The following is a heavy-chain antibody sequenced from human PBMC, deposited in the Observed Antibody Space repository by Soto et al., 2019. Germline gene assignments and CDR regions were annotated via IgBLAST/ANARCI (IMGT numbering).Heavy chain of an antibody. Sequence: VQLVESGGGVVQPGESLRLSCVVSGLTFSNHAMHWVRQAPGKGLEWVAVILFDGSKEYYADSVKGRFTISRDNSNNTLFLQMSSMRREDTALYYCARLQGYSYGWDIVQDFWGQGTPVTVSS. V-gene: IGHV3-30*04. D-gene: IGHD5-18*01. CDR3: ARLQGYSYGWDIVQDF. CDR1: GLTFSNHA. CDR2: ILFDGSKE. J-gene: IGHJ4*02.